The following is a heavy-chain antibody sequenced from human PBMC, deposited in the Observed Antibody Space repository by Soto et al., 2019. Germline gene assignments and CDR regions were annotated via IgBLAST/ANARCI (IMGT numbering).Heavy chain of an antibody. D-gene: IGHD3-22*01. Sequence: QVQLVESGGGVVQPGRSLRLSCAASGFTFSSYGMHWVRQAPGKGLEWVAVISYDGSNKYYADSVKGRFTISRDNSKNTLYLQMNSLREEDTAVYYCAKGTPKYYYDSSGYYRDYGMDVWGQGTTVTVSS. CDR1: GFTFSSYG. CDR2: ISYDGSNK. CDR3: AKGTPKYYYDSSGYYRDYGMDV. V-gene: IGHV3-30*18. J-gene: IGHJ6*02.